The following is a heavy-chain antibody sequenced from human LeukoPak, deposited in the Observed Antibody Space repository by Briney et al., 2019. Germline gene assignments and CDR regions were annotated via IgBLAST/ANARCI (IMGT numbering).Heavy chain of an antibody. J-gene: IGHJ4*02. Sequence: SVKVSCKASGGTFSSYAISWVRQAPGQGLEWMGGIIPIFGTANYAQKFQGRVTITADESTSTAYMELSSLRSEDTAVYYCARGGNILEYYDFWSGYYYGFDYWGQGTLVTVSS. V-gene: IGHV1-69*13. D-gene: IGHD3-3*01. CDR2: IIPIFGTA. CDR1: GGTFSSYA. CDR3: ARGGNILEYYDFWSGYYYGFDY.